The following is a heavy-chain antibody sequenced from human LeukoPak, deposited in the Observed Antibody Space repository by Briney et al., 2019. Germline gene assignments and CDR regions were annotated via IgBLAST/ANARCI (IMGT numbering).Heavy chain of an antibody. D-gene: IGHD6-6*01. CDR3: ARDSSLGDYFDY. Sequence: PGGSLRLSCAASGFTFSSYGMHWVRQAPGKGLEWVAVIWYDGSNKYYAYSVKGRFTISRDNSKNTLYLQMNSLRTEDTAVYYCARDSSLGDYFDYWGQGTLVTVSS. CDR2: IWYDGSNK. V-gene: IGHV3-33*01. CDR1: GFTFSSYG. J-gene: IGHJ4*02.